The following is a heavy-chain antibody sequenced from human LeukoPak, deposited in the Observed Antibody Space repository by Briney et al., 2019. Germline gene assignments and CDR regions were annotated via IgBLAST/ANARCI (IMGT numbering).Heavy chain of an antibody. D-gene: IGHD2/OR15-2a*01. J-gene: IGHJ6*03. Sequence: GGSLRLSCAASGFTFSSYAMHWVRQAPGKGLEWVAVISYDGSNKYYADSVKGRFTISRDNAKDSLYLQMISLRAEDTAVYYCARTFSSYYYQYIDVWGKGTTVTVSS. V-gene: IGHV3-30*04. CDR2: ISYDGSNK. CDR1: GFTFSSYA. CDR3: ARTFSSYYYQYIDV.